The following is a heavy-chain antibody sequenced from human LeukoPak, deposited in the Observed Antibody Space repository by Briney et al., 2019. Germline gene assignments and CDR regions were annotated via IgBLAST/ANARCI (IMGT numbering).Heavy chain of an antibody. CDR3: ARDTIFGVVTPGYMDV. J-gene: IGHJ6*03. Sequence: ASVKVSCKASGYTFTSYYMHWVRQAPGQGLEWMGIINPSGGSTSYAQKFQGRVTMTRDTSTSTVYMELSSLRSEDTAVYYCARDTIFGVVTPGYMDVWGKGTMVTVSS. V-gene: IGHV1-46*01. CDR2: INPSGGST. D-gene: IGHD3-3*01. CDR1: GYTFTSYY.